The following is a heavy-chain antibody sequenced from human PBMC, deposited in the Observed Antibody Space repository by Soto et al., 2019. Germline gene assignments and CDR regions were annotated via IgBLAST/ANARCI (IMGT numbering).Heavy chain of an antibody. D-gene: IGHD2-8*01. CDR1: GFTFSSYG. V-gene: IGHV3-30*18. CDR3: AKCNGDIYYYYAMDV. J-gene: IGHJ6*02. Sequence: PGGSLRLSCAASGFTFSSYGMHWVRQAPGKGLEWVAVISYDGSNKYYADSVKGRFTISRDNSKNTLYLQMNSLRAEDTAVYYCAKCNGDIYYYYAMDVWGQGTTVTFSS. CDR2: ISYDGSNK.